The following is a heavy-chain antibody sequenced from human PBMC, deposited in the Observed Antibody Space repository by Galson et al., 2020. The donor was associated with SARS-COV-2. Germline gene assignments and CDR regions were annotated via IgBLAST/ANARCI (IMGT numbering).Heavy chain of an antibody. V-gene: IGHV3-7*01. CDR2: IKEDGSEK. J-gene: IGHJ4*02. D-gene: IGHD5-18*01. CDR3: VTGGYTFSY. CDR1: GFALSSYW. Sequence: QLGESLKIYCAVTGFALSSYWMTWVPQAPGKGMAWVANIKEDGSEKHYVDSVKGRFTISRDNAKNSLFLQMNSLRVEDTAVFYCVTGGYTFSYWGQGTLVTVSS.